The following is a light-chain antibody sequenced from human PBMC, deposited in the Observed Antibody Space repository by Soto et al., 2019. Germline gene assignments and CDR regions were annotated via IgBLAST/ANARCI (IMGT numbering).Light chain of an antibody. CDR1: VIGSIS. CDR3: QVWDSSSDPVI. J-gene: IGLJ2*01. CDR2: DDS. Sequence: SSELTQPPSVSVAPGQTASITCGGNVIGSISVHWYQQKPGQAPVLVVFDDSDRPSGIPERFSGSNSRNTATLTISRVEAGDEADYYCQVWDSSSDPVIFGGGTKLTVL. V-gene: IGLV3-21*02.